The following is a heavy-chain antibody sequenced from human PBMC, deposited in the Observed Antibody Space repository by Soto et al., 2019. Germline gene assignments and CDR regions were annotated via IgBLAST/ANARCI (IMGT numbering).Heavy chain of an antibody. Sequence: TLSLTCAVSGGSISSGGYSWSWIRQPPGKGLEWIGYIYHSGSTYYADSVKGRFTISRDNSKNMLYLQMNNLRAEDTAVYYCAKAQGGSYFDYWGQGTLVTVSS. V-gene: IGHV4-30-2*01. CDR3: AKAQGGSYFDY. D-gene: IGHD2-15*01. J-gene: IGHJ4*02. CDR2: IYHSGST. CDR1: GGSISSGGYS.